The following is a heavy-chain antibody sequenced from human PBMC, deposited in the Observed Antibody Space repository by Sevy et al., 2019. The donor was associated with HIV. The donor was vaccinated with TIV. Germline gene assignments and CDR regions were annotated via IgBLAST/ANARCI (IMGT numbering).Heavy chain of an antibody. Sequence: GGSLRLSCAASGFTFSNFEMNWVRQAPGKGLEWISYITSSGSTIYYADSVQGRFTISRDNAKNSLVLQMNSLRAEDTAVYYCARATYYYDSSGPYYFDYWGQGTLVTVSS. CDR2: ITSSGSTI. D-gene: IGHD3-22*01. CDR1: GFTFSNFE. CDR3: ARATYYYDSSGPYYFDY. J-gene: IGHJ4*02. V-gene: IGHV3-48*03.